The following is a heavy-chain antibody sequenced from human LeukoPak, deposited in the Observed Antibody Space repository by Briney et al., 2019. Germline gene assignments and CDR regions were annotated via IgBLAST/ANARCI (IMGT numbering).Heavy chain of an antibody. D-gene: IGHD1-20*01. V-gene: IGHV3-53*01. J-gene: IGHJ3*02. CDR2: IYSGGST. CDR1: RFTVSSNY. Sequence: PGGSLRLSCAASRFTVSSNYMSWVRQAPGKGLEWVSLIYSGGSTDYADSAKGRFTISRDYSKNTLYLQMNSLRAEDTAVYYCARVFPGSITGTNDAFDIWGQGTMVTVSS. CDR3: ARVFPGSITGTNDAFDI.